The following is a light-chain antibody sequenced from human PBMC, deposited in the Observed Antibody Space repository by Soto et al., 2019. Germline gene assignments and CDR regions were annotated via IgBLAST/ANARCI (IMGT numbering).Light chain of an antibody. CDR3: GTWDSSLSASYV. J-gene: IGLJ1*01. V-gene: IGLV1-51*02. Sequence: QSALTQPPSVSAAPGQKVTISCSGSSSNIGNNYVSWYQQLPGTAPKLLIYENNKRPSGIPDRFSGSKPGTSATLGITGLQTGDEADYYCGTWDSSLSASYVFGTGTKVTVL. CDR1: SSNIGNNY. CDR2: ENN.